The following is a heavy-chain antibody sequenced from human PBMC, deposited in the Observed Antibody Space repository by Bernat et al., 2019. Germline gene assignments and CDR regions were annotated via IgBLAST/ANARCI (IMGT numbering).Heavy chain of an antibody. J-gene: IGHJ4*02. V-gene: IGHV3-30*18. CDR1: GFTFSSYG. Sequence: QVQLVESGGGVVQPGRSLRLSCVASGFTFSSYGMHWVRQAPGKGLEWVAVISYDGSNKYYADSVKGRFTISRDNSKNTLYLQMNSLRAEDTAVYYCAKVFYDFWSGPPDYWGQGTLVTVSS. CDR2: ISYDGSNK. D-gene: IGHD3-3*01. CDR3: AKVFYDFWSGPPDY.